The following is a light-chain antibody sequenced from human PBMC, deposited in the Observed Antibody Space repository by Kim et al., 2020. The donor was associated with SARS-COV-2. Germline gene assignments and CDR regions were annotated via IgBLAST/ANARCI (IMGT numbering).Light chain of an antibody. CDR1: SGVAASGKY. CDR2: DTS. V-gene: IGLV7-46*01. CDR3: LLSYSGPVV. Sequence: PGGIFTSSVGYGSGVAASGKYPTEFHQNPAQATRTLIYDTSNTLSWTRARFSGSLLGGEAALTLSGAQPEDEAEYFCLLSYSGPVVFGGGTKLTVL. J-gene: IGLJ2*01.